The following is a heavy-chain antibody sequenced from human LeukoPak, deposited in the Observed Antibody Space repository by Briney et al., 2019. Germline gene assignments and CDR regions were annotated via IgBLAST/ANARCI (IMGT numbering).Heavy chain of an antibody. Sequence: ASVKVSCKASGYTFTSNGISCVRQAPGQGLEWMGWISAYNGNTNYAQKLQGRVTMTTDTSTSTAYMELRSLRSDDTAVYYCARYDFGVVIIGYYYMDVWGKGTTVTVSS. CDR3: ARYDFGVVIIGYYYMDV. J-gene: IGHJ6*03. V-gene: IGHV1-18*01. D-gene: IGHD3-3*01. CDR2: ISAYNGNT. CDR1: GYTFTSNG.